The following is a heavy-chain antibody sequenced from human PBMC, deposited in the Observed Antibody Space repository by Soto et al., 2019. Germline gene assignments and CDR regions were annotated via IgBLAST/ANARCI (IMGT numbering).Heavy chain of an antibody. D-gene: IGHD6-19*01. CDR3: AILGGYSSGWYDWRLDY. Sequence: ASVKVSCKASGYTFTGYYMHWVRQAPGQGLEWMGWINPNSGGTNYAQKFQGWVTMTRDTSISTAYMELSRLRSDDTAVYYCAILGGYSSGWYDWRLDYWGQGTLVTVSS. J-gene: IGHJ4*02. V-gene: IGHV1-2*04. CDR2: INPNSGGT. CDR1: GYTFTGYY.